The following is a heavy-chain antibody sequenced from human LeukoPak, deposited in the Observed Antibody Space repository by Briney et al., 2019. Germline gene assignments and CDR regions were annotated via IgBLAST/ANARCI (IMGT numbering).Heavy chain of an antibody. CDR3: ARDSGSSGSGANYGMDV. V-gene: IGHV1-18*01. CDR2: ISAYNGNT. CDR1: GYTFTSYG. D-gene: IGHD6-19*01. Sequence: ASVKVSCKASGYTFTSYGISWVRQAPGQGLEWMGWISAYNGNTNHAQKLQGRVTMTTDTSTSTAYMELRSLRSDDTAVYYCARDSGSSGSGANYGMDVWGQGTTVTVSS. J-gene: IGHJ6*02.